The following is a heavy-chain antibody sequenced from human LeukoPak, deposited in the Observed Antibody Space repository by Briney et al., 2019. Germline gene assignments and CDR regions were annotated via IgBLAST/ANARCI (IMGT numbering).Heavy chain of an antibody. CDR3: ARGIPAVDY. V-gene: IGHV3-21*01. J-gene: IGHJ4*02. Sequence: GGSLRLSCAASGFTFSNYSMNWVRQAPGKGLEWVSSISSSSTYIYYADSVKGRFTISRDKAKNSLSLQMNSLRAEDTAIYYCARGIPAVDYWGEGTLVTVSS. D-gene: IGHD6-25*01. CDR2: ISSSSTYI. CDR1: GFTFSNYS.